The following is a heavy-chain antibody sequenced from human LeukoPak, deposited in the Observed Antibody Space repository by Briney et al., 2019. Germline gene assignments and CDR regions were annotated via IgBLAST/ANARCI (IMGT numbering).Heavy chain of an antibody. J-gene: IGHJ4*02. V-gene: IGHV4-59*01. CDR3: ARRLHIVVVTATPFDY. D-gene: IGHD2-21*02. CDR1: GGSISSYY. CDR2: IYYSGST. Sequence: SETLSLTCTVSGGSISSYYWSWIRQPPGKGLEWIGYIYYSGSTSYNPSLKSRVTISIDTSKNQFSLRLNSVTTADTAVYYCARRLHIVVVTATPFDYWGQGTLVTVSS.